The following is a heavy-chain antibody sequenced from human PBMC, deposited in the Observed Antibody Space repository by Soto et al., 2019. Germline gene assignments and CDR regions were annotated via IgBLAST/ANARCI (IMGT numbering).Heavy chain of an antibody. V-gene: IGHV3-15*01. J-gene: IGHJ4*02. CDR3: TTEVEYSYGSFDY. CDR2: IKSKTDGGTT. CDR1: GFTFSNAW. D-gene: IGHD5-18*01. Sequence: GGLRLSCAASGFTFSNAWMSWVRQAPGKGLEWVGRIKSKTDGGTTDYAAPVKGRFTISRDDSKNTLYLQMNSLKTEDTAVYYCTTEVEYSYGSFDYWGQGTLVTVSS.